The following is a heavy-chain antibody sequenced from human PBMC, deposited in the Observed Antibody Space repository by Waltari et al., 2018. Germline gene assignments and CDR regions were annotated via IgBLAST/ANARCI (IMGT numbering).Heavy chain of an antibody. CDR1: GFTFSSHW. V-gene: IGHV3-74*01. D-gene: IGHD3-22*01. CDR3: VRDSSGTY. CDR2: INSDGSRT. J-gene: IGHJ4*02. Sequence: EVQLVESGGGLVQPGGSLRLSCAASGFTFSSHWMYWVRPTPGKGLVWVAGINSDGSRTSYADSVKGRVTISRDNAKNTLYLQMNSLRAEDTAVYYCVRDSSGTYWGQGTQVTVSS.